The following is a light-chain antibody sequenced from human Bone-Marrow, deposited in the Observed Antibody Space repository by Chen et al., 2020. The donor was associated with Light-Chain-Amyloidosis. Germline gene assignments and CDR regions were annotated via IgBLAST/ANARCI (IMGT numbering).Light chain of an antibody. CDR3: QLWDSSSDHYV. Sequence: SYVVIQPPSVSVTPGRTARFPRGGNNIGSKSVNWYQQKPGQAPLLVVYDDTERPSGIPERISGSNSGNTATLTINRVEAGDEADYYCQLWDSSSDHYVFATGTKVTVL. V-gene: IGLV3-21*02. CDR2: DDT. J-gene: IGLJ1*01. CDR1: NIGSKS.